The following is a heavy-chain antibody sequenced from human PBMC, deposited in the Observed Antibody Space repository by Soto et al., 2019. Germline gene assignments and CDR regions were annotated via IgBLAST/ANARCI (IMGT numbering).Heavy chain of an antibody. J-gene: IGHJ4*02. D-gene: IGHD1-20*01. CDR2: TYYSGSI. CDR3: ARPTYNSGSPFDY. V-gene: IGHV4-59*01. Sequence: PSETLSLTCTVSGGSISSDYWSWIRQPPGKGLEWIGYTYYSGSINYNPSLESRVAISVDTSKNQFSLKLSSVTAADTAVYYCARPTYNSGSPFDYWGQGTLVTVSS. CDR1: GGSISSDY.